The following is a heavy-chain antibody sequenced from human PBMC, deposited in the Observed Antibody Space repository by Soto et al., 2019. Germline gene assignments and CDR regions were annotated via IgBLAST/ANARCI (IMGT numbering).Heavy chain of an antibody. J-gene: IGHJ4*02. V-gene: IGHV4-34*01. CDR2: INHSGST. CDR3: ARGSWNWNLRYFDY. CDR1: GGSFSGYY. D-gene: IGHD1-7*01. Sequence: SETLSLTCGVYGGSFSGYYWIWIRQPPGKGLEWIGEINHSGSTNYNPSLKSRVTISVDTSKNQFSLKLSSVTAADTAVYYCARGSWNWNLRYFDYWGQGTLVTVSS.